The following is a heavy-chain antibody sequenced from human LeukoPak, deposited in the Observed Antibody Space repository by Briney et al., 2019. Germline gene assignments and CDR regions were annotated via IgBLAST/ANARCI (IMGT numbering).Heavy chain of an antibody. J-gene: IGHJ4*02. CDR2: SNIEGRST. CDR3: VRELRMTVSGMSRSGFDY. Sequence: PGRSLTVPCAASGFTLSTYWMHCVPQAPGKGRVGVSRSNIEGRSTTYADSVKGRFTISRDNAKHTLFLQLNSLSPEDTAMYYCVRELRMTVSGMSRSGFDYWGQGPVLTVSS. D-gene: IGHD6-19*01. CDR1: GFTLSTYW. V-gene: IGHV3-74*01.